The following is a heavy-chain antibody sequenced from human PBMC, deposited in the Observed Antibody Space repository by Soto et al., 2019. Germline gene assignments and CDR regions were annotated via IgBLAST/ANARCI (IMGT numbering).Heavy chain of an antibody. V-gene: IGHV1-69*13. D-gene: IGHD3-22*01. CDR1: GGTFSSYA. CDR2: IIPIFGTA. CDR3: ATPYYYYDSSGYFWPFDY. Sequence: SVKVSCKASGGTFSSYAISWVRQAPGQGLEWMGGIIPIFGTANYAQKFQGRVTITADESTSTAYMELSSLRSEDTAVYYCATPYYYYDSSGYFWPFDYWGQGTLVTVSS. J-gene: IGHJ4*02.